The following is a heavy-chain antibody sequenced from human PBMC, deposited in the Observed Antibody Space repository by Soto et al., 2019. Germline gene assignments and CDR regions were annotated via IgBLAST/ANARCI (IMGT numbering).Heavy chain of an antibody. Sequence: SSETLSLTSTVSGGSISSSSYYWGWIRQPPGKGLEWIGSIYYSGSTYYNPSLKSRVTISVDTSKNQFSLKLSSVTAADTAVYYCARHPRPYYYGSRPNYGMDVWGQGTTVTVSS. CDR2: IYYSGST. CDR3: ARHPRPYYYGSRPNYGMDV. V-gene: IGHV4-39*01. D-gene: IGHD3-10*01. J-gene: IGHJ6*02. CDR1: GGSISSSSYY.